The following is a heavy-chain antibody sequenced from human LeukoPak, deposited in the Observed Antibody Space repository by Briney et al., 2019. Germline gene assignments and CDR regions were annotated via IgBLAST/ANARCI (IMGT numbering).Heavy chain of an antibody. CDR1: GGSISSYY. CDR3: ARATMVRGVIGYYYYYYGMDV. D-gene: IGHD3-10*01. CDR2: IYYSGST. Sequence: SETLSLTCTVSGGSISSYYWSWIRQPPGKGLEWIGYIYYSGSTNYNPSLKSRVTISVDTSKNQFSLKLSSVTAADTAVYYCARATMVRGVIGYYYYYYGMDVWGQGTTVTVSS. V-gene: IGHV4-59*01. J-gene: IGHJ6*02.